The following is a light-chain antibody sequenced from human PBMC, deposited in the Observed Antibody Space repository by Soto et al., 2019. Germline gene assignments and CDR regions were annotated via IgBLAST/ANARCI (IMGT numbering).Light chain of an antibody. J-gene: IGKJ1*01. CDR1: QDVLTN. CDR2: RAS. CDR3: QQYNTWPRT. Sequence: EIVMTQSPATLSVSPGERATLSCRASQDVLTNLAWYQQKPGQSPRLLIYRASTRATGVPARFSGSGSGTEFTLSISSLQSEDFAVYYCQQYNTWPRTFGQGTKVETK. V-gene: IGKV3-15*01.